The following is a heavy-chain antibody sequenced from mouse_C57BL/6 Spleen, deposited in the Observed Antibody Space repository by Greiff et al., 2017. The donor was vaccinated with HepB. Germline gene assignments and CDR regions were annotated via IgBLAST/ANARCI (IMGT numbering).Heavy chain of an antibody. J-gene: IGHJ4*01. Sequence: QVQLQQPGAELVRPGSSVKLSCKASGYTFTSYWMHWVKQRPIQGLEWIGNIDPSDSETHYNQKFKDKATLTVDKSSSTAYMQSSSLTSEDAAVYYCARRGNWDYAMDYWGQGTSVTVSS. CDR1: GYTFTSYW. D-gene: IGHD4-1*01. CDR2: IDPSDSET. CDR3: ARRGNWDYAMDY. V-gene: IGHV1-52*01.